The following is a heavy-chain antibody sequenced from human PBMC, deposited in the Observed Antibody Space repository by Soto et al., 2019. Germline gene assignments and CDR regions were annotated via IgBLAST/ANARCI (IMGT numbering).Heavy chain of an antibody. J-gene: IGHJ4*02. CDR3: VSDSSGPY. D-gene: IGHD3-22*01. Sequence: EVHLVESGGGLVKPGGSLRITCAASGFTFSHYTMNWVSQPPGKGLEWVSAISGNSNYIYYKDSVKGRFTISRDNAKDSLYLQMDSLTDEDTAVYYCVSDSSGPYWGQGTLVNVSS. CDR2: ISGNSNYI. CDR1: GFTFSHYT. V-gene: IGHV3-21*01.